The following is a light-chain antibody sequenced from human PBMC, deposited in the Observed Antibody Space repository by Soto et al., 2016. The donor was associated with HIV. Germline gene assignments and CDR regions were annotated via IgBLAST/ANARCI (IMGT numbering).Light chain of an antibody. CDR2: KDS. CDR3: QSADSSGTYYV. CDR1: ALPKQY. V-gene: IGLV3-25*03. Sequence: SYELTQPPSVSVSPGQTARITCSGDALPKQYAYWYQQKPGQAPVLVIYKDSERPSGIPERFSGSSSGTTVTLTISGVQAEDEADYYCQSADSSGTYYVLELGPRSPS. J-gene: IGLJ1*01.